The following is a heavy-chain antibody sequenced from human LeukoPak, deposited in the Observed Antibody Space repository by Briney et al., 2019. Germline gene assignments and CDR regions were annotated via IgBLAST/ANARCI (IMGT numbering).Heavy chain of an antibody. CDR1: DGSITSYY. CDR3: ASYSNSWYYFDY. J-gene: IGHJ4*02. CDR2: IYYSGNS. D-gene: IGHD6-13*01. V-gene: IGHV4-59*01. Sequence: SETLSLTCTVSDGSITSYYWSWIRQPPGKGLEWIGYIYYSGNSYYNPSLKSRVTISVDTSKNQFSLKLSSMTAADTAVYYCASYSNSWYYFDYWGQGTLVTVSS.